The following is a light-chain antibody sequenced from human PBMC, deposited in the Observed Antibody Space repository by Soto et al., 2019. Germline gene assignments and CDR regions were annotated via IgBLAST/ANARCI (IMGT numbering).Light chain of an antibody. J-gene: IGKJ1*01. Sequence: EIVMTQSPATLSVSPGERATLSCRASQRVSSNLAWYQQKPGRAPRLLIYGASTRATGIPARFSGSRSGTEFTLTISSLQSEDFAVYFCQQYNNWPPWTFGQGTKVETK. CDR2: GAS. V-gene: IGKV3-15*01. CDR3: QQYNNWPPWT. CDR1: QRVSSN.